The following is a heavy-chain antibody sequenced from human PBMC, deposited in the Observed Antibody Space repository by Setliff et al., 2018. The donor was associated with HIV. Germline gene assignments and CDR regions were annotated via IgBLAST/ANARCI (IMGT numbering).Heavy chain of an antibody. CDR1: GGSISSSSYY. V-gene: IGHV4-39*07. Sequence: SSETLSLTCTVSGGSISSSSYYWGWIRQPPGKGLEWIGSIYYSGSTYYNPSLKSRVTISVDTSKNQFSLKLSSVTAADTAVYFCARVPRITTLRNAFDIWGQGTMVTVSS. D-gene: IGHD3-3*01. CDR2: IYYSGST. J-gene: IGHJ3*02. CDR3: ARVPRITTLRNAFDI.